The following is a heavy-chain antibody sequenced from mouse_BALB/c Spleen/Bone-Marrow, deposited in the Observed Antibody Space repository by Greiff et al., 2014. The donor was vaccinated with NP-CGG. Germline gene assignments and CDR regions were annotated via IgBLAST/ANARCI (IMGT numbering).Heavy chain of an antibody. Sequence: EVHLVESGGGLVQPGGSLRLSCTTSGFTFTDYFMTWVRQPPGKALEWLGFIRNKPSGYTTEYNPSVKGRFSISRDNSQGIFYLQMNTLRAEDSAIYYCARDYNGYFDFWGQGTTLTVSP. CDR2: IRNKPSGYTT. CDR3: ARDYNGYFDF. V-gene: IGHV7-3*02. J-gene: IGHJ2*01. CDR1: GFTFTDYF. D-gene: IGHD6-1*01.